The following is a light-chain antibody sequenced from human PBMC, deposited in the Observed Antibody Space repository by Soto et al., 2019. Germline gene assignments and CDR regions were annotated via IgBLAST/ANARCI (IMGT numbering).Light chain of an antibody. Sequence: EIVLTQSPGTLSLSPGERATLSCRASQSVSSSYLAWYQQKPGQAPRLLIFGASRRATGIPDRFSGSGSGTNFTLTISSLQSEDFAVYYCQQYNNWPTFGQGTKVDIK. J-gene: IGKJ1*01. CDR2: GAS. V-gene: IGKV3-20*01. CDR3: QQYNNWPT. CDR1: QSVSSSY.